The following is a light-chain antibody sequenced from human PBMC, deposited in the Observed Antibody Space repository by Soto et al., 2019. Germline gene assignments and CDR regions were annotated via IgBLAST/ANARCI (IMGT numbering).Light chain of an antibody. CDR3: NAYAGSNNWV. Sequence: QSVLTQPPSASGSPGQSVTISCTGTSSDVGGYNYVSWYQQHPGKAPKLIIYEVSKWPSGIPDRFSSSKSGNTASLTVSGLQAEDEADYYCNAYAGSNNWVFGGGTKLTVL. CDR1: SSDVGGYNY. CDR2: EVS. J-gene: IGLJ3*02. V-gene: IGLV2-8*01.